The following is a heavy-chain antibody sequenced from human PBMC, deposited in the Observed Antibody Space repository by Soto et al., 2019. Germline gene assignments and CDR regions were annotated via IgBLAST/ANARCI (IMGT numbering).Heavy chain of an antibody. V-gene: IGHV1-18*01. J-gene: IGHJ4*02. CDR1: GYTFTSYG. CDR3: ARLNDILSGPIFPDDY. Sequence: QVQLVQSGAEVKKPGASVKVSCKASGYTFTSYGISWVRQAPGQGLEWMGWISAYNGKTNYAQKLQGRVTMTTDTSTSTAYMGLRSLRSDDTAVYYCARLNDILSGPIFPDDYWGQGTLVTVSS. CDR2: ISAYNGKT. D-gene: IGHD3-9*01.